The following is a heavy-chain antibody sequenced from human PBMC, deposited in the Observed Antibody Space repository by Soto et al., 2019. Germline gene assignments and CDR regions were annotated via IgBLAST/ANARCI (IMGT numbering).Heavy chain of an antibody. J-gene: IGHJ3*01. V-gene: IGHV3-13*01. Sequence: GAPRLSLTNPGINLRTHDKHRGRPITRKGLEWVSGIVVAGDTYYPDSVKGRFTISRENAKNSLYLQMDSLRVEDTAVYYCARRGIDTMSGFDALDVWGQGTKVTVSS. CDR1: GINLRTHD. CDR2: IVVAGDT. CDR3: ARRGIDTMSGFDALDV. D-gene: IGHD6-25*01.